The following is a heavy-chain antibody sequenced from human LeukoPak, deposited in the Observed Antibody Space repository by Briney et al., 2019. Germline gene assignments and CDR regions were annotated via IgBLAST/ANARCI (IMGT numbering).Heavy chain of an antibody. Sequence: GGSLRLSCAASGFTFSSYGMHWVRQAPGKGLEWVAVISYDGSNKYYADSVKGRFTISRDNSKNTLYLQMNSLRAEDTAVYYCAREFSGAGSLDYYYYYGMDVWGQGTTVTVSS. CDR1: GFTFSSYG. CDR3: AREFSGAGSLDYYYYYGMDV. J-gene: IGHJ6*02. D-gene: IGHD3-10*01. V-gene: IGHV3-30*03. CDR2: ISYDGSNK.